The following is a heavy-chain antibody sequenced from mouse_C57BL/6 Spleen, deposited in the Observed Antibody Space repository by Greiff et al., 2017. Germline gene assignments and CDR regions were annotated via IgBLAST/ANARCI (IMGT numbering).Heavy chain of an antibody. CDR1: GFTFSDYG. Sequence: EVQLVESGGGLVKPGGSLKLSCAASGFTFSDYGMHWVRQAPEKGLEWVAYISSGSSTIYYADTVKGRFTIARDNAKNTLFLQMTSLRSEDTALYYCARGSLGPYFDYWGQGTTLTVSA. J-gene: IGHJ2*01. CDR3: ARGSLGPYFDY. CDR2: ISSGSSTI. V-gene: IGHV5-17*01. D-gene: IGHD4-1*01.